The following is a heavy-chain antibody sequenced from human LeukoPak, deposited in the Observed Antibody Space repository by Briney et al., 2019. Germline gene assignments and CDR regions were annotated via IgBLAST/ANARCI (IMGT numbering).Heavy chain of an antibody. Sequence: PSETLSLTCTVSGYSISSGYYWGWIRQPPGKGLEWIGSIYYSGSTYYNPSLKSRVTISVDTSKNQFSLKLSSVTAADTAVYYCARAWLGPSIAAAGTWDYWGQGTLVTVSS. J-gene: IGHJ4*02. V-gene: IGHV4-38-2*02. CDR3: ARAWLGPSIAAAGTWDY. CDR2: IYYSGST. CDR1: GYSISSGYY. D-gene: IGHD6-13*01.